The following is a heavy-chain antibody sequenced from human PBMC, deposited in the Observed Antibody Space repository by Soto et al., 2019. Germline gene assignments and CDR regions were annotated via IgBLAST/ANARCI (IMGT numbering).Heavy chain of an antibody. CDR3: AREVPEGDYGGKQPFDY. J-gene: IGHJ4*02. V-gene: IGHV4-38-2*02. CDR2: IYHSGST. D-gene: IGHD4-17*01. Sequence: SETLSLTCTVSGYSISSGYYWGWIRHPPGKGLEWIGSIYHSGSTYYNPSLKSRVTISVDTSKNQFSLKLSPVTAADTAVYYCAREVPEGDYGGKQPFDYWGQGTLVTVSS. CDR1: GYSISSGYY.